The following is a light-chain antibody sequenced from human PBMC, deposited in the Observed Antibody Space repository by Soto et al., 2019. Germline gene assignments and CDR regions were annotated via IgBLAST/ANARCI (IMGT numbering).Light chain of an antibody. CDR1: SSNIGAGYD. V-gene: IGLV1-40*01. CDR2: GNS. Sequence: QSVLTQPPSVSGAPGQRVTISCTGSSSNIGAGYDVQWYQQLPGTAPKLLIYGNSNRPSGVPDRFSGSKSGTSASLAITGLQAEDEADYYCQSYDSSLYVFGTGTKLTVL. CDR3: QSYDSSLYV. J-gene: IGLJ1*01.